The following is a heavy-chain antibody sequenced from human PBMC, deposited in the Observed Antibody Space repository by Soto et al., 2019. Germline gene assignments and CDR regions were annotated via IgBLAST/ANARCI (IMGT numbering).Heavy chain of an antibody. V-gene: IGHV4-34*01. CDR3: ARHWGRVWVKYYYYYYGMDV. CDR2: INHSGST. Sequence: NPSETLSLTCAVYGGSFSGYYWSWIRQPPGKGLEWIGEINHSGSTNYNPSLKSRVTISVDTSKNQFSLKLSSVTAADTAVYYCARHWGRVWVKYYYYYYGMDVWGQGTTVT. J-gene: IGHJ6*02. CDR1: GGSFSGYY. D-gene: IGHD7-27*01.